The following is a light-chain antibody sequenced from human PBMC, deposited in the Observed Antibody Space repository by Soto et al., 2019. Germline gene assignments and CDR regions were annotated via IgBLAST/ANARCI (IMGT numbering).Light chain of an antibody. CDR1: QTISSW. CDR2: DAS. CDR3: QQYNTYWT. Sequence: DLQMTQSPSTLSASVGDRVTITCRASQTISSWLAWYQQKPGKPPKLLIFDASTLQRGVPSRFSGSGSGTEFTLTISSLQPDDFATYYCQQYNTYWTFGQGTKVEIK. V-gene: IGKV1-5*01. J-gene: IGKJ1*01.